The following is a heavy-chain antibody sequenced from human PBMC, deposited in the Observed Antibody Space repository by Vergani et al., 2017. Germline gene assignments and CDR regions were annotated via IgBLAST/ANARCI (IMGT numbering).Heavy chain of an antibody. Sequence: EVQLLESGGRLVQPGGSLRLSCVASGFAFSRYAMSWVRQAPGKGLEWVSGLTASGSGISYADSVRGRFTISRDNSKNTLSLQMNSLTAEDTAIYYCAGPQGTSAYYYGGFDYWGQGILVTVSS. V-gene: IGHV3-23*01. CDR3: AGPQGTSAYYYGGFDY. J-gene: IGHJ4*02. CDR1: GFAFSRYA. CDR2: LTASGSGI. D-gene: IGHD3-22*01.